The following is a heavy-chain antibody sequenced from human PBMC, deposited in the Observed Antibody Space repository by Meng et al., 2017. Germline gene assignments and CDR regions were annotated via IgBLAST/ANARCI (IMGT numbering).Heavy chain of an antibody. V-gene: IGHV3-30*04. J-gene: IGHJ3*02. D-gene: IGHD2-2*03. CDR3: AREMMDDVVFDI. CDR1: EFTFSCYA. CDR2: ISNDGSNK. Sequence: QVEAWESGGGVVQPGRSLRLCCAACEFTFSCYAMHWVRQAPGKGLGWVAVISNDGSNKYYADSVKGRFTISRDNSKNTLYLQMNSLRAEDTAVYYCAREMMDDVVFDIWGQGTMVTVAS.